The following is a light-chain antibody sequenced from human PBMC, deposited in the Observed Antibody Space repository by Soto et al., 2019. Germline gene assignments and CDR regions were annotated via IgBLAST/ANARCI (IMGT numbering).Light chain of an antibody. V-gene: IGKV1-5*03. CDR2: KTS. CDR1: QSINKW. Sequence: DIQMTQSPSTLSASVGDTVTITCRASQSINKWLAWYQQKPGKVPNLLIYKTSNLDSGVPSRFSGSGSGTEFSLTISSLQPDDFATYYCQQYKSFSLTFGGGTKVDIK. J-gene: IGKJ4*01. CDR3: QQYKSFSLT.